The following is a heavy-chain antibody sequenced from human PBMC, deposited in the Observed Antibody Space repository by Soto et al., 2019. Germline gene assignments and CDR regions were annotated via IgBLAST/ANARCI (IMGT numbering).Heavy chain of an antibody. CDR2: IYYSGST. J-gene: IGHJ4*02. V-gene: IGHV4-59*01. CDR3: ARTSEGDYYDSSGYYYPGLFDY. D-gene: IGHD3-22*01. CDR1: GGSISSYY. Sequence: SETLSLTCTVSGGSISSYYWSWIRPPPGKGLERIGYIYYSGSTNYNPSLKSRVTIPVDTSKNQFSLKLSSVTAADTVVYYCARTSEGDYYDSSGYYYPGLFDYWGQGTLVTVSS.